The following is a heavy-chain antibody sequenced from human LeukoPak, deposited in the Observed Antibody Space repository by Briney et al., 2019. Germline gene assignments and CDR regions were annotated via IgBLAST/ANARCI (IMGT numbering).Heavy chain of an antibody. J-gene: IGHJ6*03. Sequence: SQTLSLTCTVSGGSISSGSYYWSWIRQPAGKGLEWIGRIYTSGSTNYNPSLKSRVTISVDTSKNQFSLKLSSVTAADTAVYYCARERYCSSTSCPFVYYYYYYMDVWGKGTTVTVSS. CDR2: IYTSGST. V-gene: IGHV4-61*02. D-gene: IGHD2-2*01. CDR1: GGSISSGSYY. CDR3: ARERYCSSTSCPFVYYYYYYMDV.